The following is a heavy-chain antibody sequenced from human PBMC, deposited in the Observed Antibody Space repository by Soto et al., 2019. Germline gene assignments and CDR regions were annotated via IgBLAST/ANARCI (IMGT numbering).Heavy chain of an antibody. Sequence: QVQLQESGPGLVKPSETLSLTCTVSGGSISSYYWSWIRQPQGKGLEWIGYIYYSGSTNYNPSLKSRVTISVDTSKNQFSLKLSSVTAADTAVYYCARDVAAAGPGAFDIWGQGTMVTVSS. J-gene: IGHJ3*02. D-gene: IGHD6-13*01. CDR1: GGSISSYY. V-gene: IGHV4-59*01. CDR2: IYYSGST. CDR3: ARDVAAAGPGAFDI.